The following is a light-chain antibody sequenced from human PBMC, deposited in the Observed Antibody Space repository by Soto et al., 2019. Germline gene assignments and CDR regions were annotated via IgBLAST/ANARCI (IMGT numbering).Light chain of an antibody. CDR1: QSVNAN. J-gene: IGKJ1*01. Sequence: EVVMTQSPATLSVSPGERATLSCRASQSVNANLAWYQQKPGQAPRLLILGASNRATGIPARFSGSGFGTEFSLTISSLHAGEFAVYYCQQNNTLLWTFGQGNKVEI. V-gene: IGKV3-15*01. CDR3: QQNNTLLWT. CDR2: GAS.